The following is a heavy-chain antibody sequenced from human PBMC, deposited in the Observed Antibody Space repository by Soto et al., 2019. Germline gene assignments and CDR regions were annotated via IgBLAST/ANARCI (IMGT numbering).Heavy chain of an antibody. Sequence: LRLSCAASGFTFSSYAMSWVRQAPGKGLEWVSTISGSGGSTYYADSVKGRFTISRDNSKNTLYLQMNSLRAEDTAVYYCAKDAGHEYYDILTGYYSHYGMDVWGQGTTVTVSS. CDR1: GFTFSSYA. CDR3: AKDAGHEYYDILTGYYSHYGMDV. V-gene: IGHV3-23*01. J-gene: IGHJ6*02. CDR2: ISGSGGST. D-gene: IGHD3-9*01.